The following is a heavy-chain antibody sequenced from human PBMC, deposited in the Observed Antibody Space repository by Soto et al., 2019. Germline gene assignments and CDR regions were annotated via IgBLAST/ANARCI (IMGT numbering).Heavy chain of an antibody. CDR3: ARYGVGSYRMDV. V-gene: IGHV4-30-2*01. D-gene: IGHD2-15*01. Sequence: SETLSLTCAVSGGSISSGGYSWSWIRQPPGKGLEWIGYIYHSGSTYYNPSLKSRVTISVDRSKNQFSLKLSSVTAADTAVYYCARYGVGSYRMDVWGQGTTVTVSS. CDR1: GGSISSGGYS. J-gene: IGHJ6*02. CDR2: IYHSGST.